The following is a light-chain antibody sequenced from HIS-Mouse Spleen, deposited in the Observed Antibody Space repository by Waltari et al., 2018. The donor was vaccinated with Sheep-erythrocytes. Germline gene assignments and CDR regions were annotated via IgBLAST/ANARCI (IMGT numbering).Light chain of an antibody. CDR1: SSNIGTNY. J-gene: IGLJ2*01. CDR3: GTWDSSLSAGV. V-gene: IGLV1-51*01. CDR2: DNN. Sequence: QSVLTQPPSVSAAPGQKVTISCSCSSSNIGTNYVTWYQQLPGTAPKLLIYDNNKRPSGIPDRFSGSKSGTSATLGITGLQTGDEADYYCGTWDSSLSAGVFGGGTKLTVL.